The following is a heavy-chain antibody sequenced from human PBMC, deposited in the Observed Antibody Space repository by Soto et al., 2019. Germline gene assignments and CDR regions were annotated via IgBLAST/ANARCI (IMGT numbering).Heavy chain of an antibody. J-gene: IGHJ4*02. CDR1: GFTFSSYS. D-gene: IGHD5-18*01. V-gene: IGHV3-21*01. CDR2: ISSSSSYL. CDR3: ARDNGYSYGYVPTYFDY. Sequence: LRLSCAASGFTFSSYSMNWVRQAPGQGLEWVSSISSSSSYLYYADSVKVRFTISRDNAKNSLYLQMNSLRAEATAVYYCARDNGYSYGYVPTYFDYWGQGTLVTVSS.